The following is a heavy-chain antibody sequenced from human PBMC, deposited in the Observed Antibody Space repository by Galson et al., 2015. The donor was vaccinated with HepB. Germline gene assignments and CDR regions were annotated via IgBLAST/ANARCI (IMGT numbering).Heavy chain of an antibody. J-gene: IGHJ4*02. Sequence: ETLSLTCTVSGGSISSYYWSWIRQPAGKGLEYIGRIYSTGSTNYNPSLKSRVTMSVDTSKNQFSLTLSSVTAADTAVYYCASLSEVAGNDYWGQGILVTVSS. V-gene: IGHV4-4*07. CDR2: IYSTGST. CDR3: ASLSEVAGNDY. CDR1: GGSISSYY. D-gene: IGHD6-19*01.